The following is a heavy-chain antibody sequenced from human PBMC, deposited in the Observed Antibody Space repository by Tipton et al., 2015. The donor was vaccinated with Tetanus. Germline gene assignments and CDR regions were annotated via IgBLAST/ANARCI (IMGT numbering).Heavy chain of an antibody. CDR3: ARWGDTSGRARGFDI. V-gene: IGHV4-61*08. D-gene: IGHD3-10*01. J-gene: IGHJ3*02. CDR2: THHTGKT. CDR1: GGSVRSGDYS. Sequence: TLSLTCTVSGGSVRSGDYSWNWIRQVPGKGLEWIGYTHHTGKTNYNPSLSGRVATSVDTSKNQFSLRMTSVTAADTAVYYCARWGDTSGRARGFDIWGQGTKVTVS.